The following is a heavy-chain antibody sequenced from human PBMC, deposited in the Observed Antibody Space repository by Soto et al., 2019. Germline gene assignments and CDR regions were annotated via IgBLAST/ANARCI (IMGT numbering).Heavy chain of an antibody. D-gene: IGHD6-6*01. J-gene: IGHJ4*02. Sequence: EVQLVESGGGLVKPGGSLRLSCAASGFTFSNAWMNWVRQAPGKGLEWVGRIKSKTDGGTTDYAAPVKGRFTISRDDSKNTLYLQMNSLKTEDTAVYYCTKTIIAVRPDIVDDYWGQGTLVTVSS. CDR1: GFTFSNAW. CDR3: TKTIIAVRPDIVDDY. V-gene: IGHV3-15*07. CDR2: IKSKTDGGTT.